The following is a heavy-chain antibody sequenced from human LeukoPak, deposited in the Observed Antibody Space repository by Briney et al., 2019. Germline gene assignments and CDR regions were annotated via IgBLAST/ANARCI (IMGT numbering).Heavy chain of an antibody. D-gene: IGHD6-13*01. CDR2: ISGSGGST. CDR3: AKDLIAAAFH. Sequence: GGSLRLSCAASGFTFSSYAMRGVRQAPGKGLEWVSAISGSGGSTYYADSVKGRSTISRDNSKNTLYLQMNSLRAEDTAVYYCAKDLIAAAFHWGQGTLVTVSS. CDR1: GFTFSSYA. J-gene: IGHJ4*02. V-gene: IGHV3-23*01.